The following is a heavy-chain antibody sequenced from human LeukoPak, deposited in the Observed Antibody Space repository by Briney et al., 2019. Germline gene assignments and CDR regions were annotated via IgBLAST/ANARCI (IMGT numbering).Heavy chain of an antibody. Sequence: PGGSRRLSCAASGVTFSSYSMHWVRHAPGKGLEWVAFIRFDGSNRYFADSVKGRFTISRDNSKNTLYLQMNSLRTEDTAVYYCAKNSGSGSPYRRAYYYDYMDVWGKGTTVTVSS. CDR3: AKNSGSGSPYRRAYYYDYMDV. J-gene: IGHJ6*03. V-gene: IGHV3-30*02. CDR2: IRFDGSNR. D-gene: IGHD3-10*01. CDR1: GVTFSSYS.